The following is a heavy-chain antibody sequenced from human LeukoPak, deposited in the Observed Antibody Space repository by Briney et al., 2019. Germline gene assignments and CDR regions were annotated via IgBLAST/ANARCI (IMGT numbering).Heavy chain of an antibody. CDR3: ARVGMYYYDSSGYCDY. V-gene: IGHV4-34*01. Sequence: SETLSLTCAVYGGSFGGYYWSWIRQPPGKGLEWIGEINHSGSTNYNPSLKSRVTISVDTSKNQFSLKLSSVTAADTAVYYCARVGMYYYDSSGYCDYWGQGTLVTVSS. D-gene: IGHD3-22*01. CDR1: GGSFGGYY. CDR2: INHSGST. J-gene: IGHJ4*02.